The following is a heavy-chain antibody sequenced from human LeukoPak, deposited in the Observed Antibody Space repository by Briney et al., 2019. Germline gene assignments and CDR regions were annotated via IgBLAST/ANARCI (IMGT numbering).Heavy chain of an antibody. CDR1: GGSISSYY. CDR2: IYYSGST. D-gene: IGHD6-19*01. Sequence: SETLSLTCTVSGGSISSYYWSWIRQPPGKGQEWIGYIYYSGSTNYNPSLKSRVTISVDTSKNQFSLKLSSVTAADTAVYFCARHNSGWSLGHPNWFDPWGQGTLVTVSS. CDR3: ARHNSGWSLGHPNWFDP. J-gene: IGHJ5*02. V-gene: IGHV4-59*08.